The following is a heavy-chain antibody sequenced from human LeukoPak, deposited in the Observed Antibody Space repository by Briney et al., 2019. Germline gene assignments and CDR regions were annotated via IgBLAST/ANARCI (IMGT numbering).Heavy chain of an antibody. D-gene: IGHD3-3*01. CDR2: ISAYNGNT. J-gene: IGHJ6*03. Sequence: GASVKVSCKASGYTFTSYGIIWVRQAPGQGLEWMGWISAYNGNTNYAQKLQGRVTMTTDTSTSTAYMELRSLRSDDTAVYYCARDGYYDFWSGPSSVPYYYYYMDVWGKGTTVTVSS. CDR1: GYTFTSYG. V-gene: IGHV1-18*01. CDR3: ARDGYYDFWSGPSSVPYYYYYMDV.